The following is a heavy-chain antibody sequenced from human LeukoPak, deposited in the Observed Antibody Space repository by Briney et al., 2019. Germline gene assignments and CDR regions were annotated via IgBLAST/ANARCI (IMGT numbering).Heavy chain of an antibody. Sequence: KPSETLSLTCTVSGGSISSSSYYWGWIRQPPGKGLEWIGSIYYSGSTYYNPPLKSRVTISVDTSKNQFSLKLSSVTAADTAVYYCARGDIVVVPGNWFDPWGQGTLVTVSS. CDR2: IYYSGST. V-gene: IGHV4-39*01. CDR3: ARGDIVVVPGNWFDP. J-gene: IGHJ5*02. D-gene: IGHD2-2*01. CDR1: GGSISSSSYY.